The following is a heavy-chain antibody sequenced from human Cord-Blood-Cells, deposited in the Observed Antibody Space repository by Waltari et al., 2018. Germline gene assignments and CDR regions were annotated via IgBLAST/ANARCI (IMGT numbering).Heavy chain of an antibody. Sequence: QVQLVQSGAEVKKPGASVQVSCKGSGYTFPSYDTNSVRQATGQGLEWMGWMNPNSGNTGYAQKFQGRVTMTRNTSISTAYMELSSLRSEETAVYYCARGLRRYFDLWGRGTLVTVSS. CDR3: ARGLRRYFDL. V-gene: IGHV1-8*01. D-gene: IGHD3-16*01. CDR1: GYTFPSYD. J-gene: IGHJ2*01. CDR2: MNPNSGNT.